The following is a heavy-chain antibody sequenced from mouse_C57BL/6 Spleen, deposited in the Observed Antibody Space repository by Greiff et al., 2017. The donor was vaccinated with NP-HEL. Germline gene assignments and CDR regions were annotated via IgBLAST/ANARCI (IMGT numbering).Heavy chain of an antibody. CDR3: ASPYDYDSAWFAY. J-gene: IGHJ3*01. Sequence: QVQLQQSDAELVKPGASVKISCKVSGYTFTDHTIHWMKQRPEQGLEWIGYIYPRDGSTKYNEKFKGKATLTADTSSSTAYMQLNSLTSEDSAVYFCASPYDYDSAWFAYWGQGTLVTVSA. CDR2: IYPRDGST. CDR1: GYTFTDHT. V-gene: IGHV1-78*01. D-gene: IGHD2-4*01.